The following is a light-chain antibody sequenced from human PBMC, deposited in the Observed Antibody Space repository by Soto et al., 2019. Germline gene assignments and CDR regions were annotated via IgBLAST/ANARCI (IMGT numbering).Light chain of an antibody. Sequence: DIQMTQSPSSLSASVGDSVTINCRAGQIINTYLNWYQQKPGQAPKVLIFAISTLQAGVPSRFRGSGSGTEFSLTISSLQPEDSATYYCQQSYSMPPWTFGQGTKVQIK. CDR2: AIS. J-gene: IGKJ1*01. CDR1: QIINTY. V-gene: IGKV1-39*01. CDR3: QQSYSMPPWT.